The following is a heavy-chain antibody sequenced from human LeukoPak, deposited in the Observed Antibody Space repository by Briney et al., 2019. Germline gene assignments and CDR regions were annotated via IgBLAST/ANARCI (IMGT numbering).Heavy chain of an antibody. Sequence: GASVKVSCKASGYTFTSYGISWVRQAPGQGLEWMGWISAYNGNTNYAQKLQGRVTMTTDTSTSTAYMELSSLRSEDTAVYYCAREPGYSYGKPKPSGTPRFDYWGQGTLVTVSS. CDR1: GYTFTSYG. D-gene: IGHD5-18*01. CDR3: AREPGYSYGKPKPSGTPRFDY. V-gene: IGHV1-18*01. J-gene: IGHJ4*02. CDR2: ISAYNGNT.